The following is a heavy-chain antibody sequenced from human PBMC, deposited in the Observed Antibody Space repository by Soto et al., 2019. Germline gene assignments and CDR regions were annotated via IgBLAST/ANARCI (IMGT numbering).Heavy chain of an antibody. CDR2: ISATNTYI. V-gene: IGHV3-21*01. CDR3: ARVNSATGSMHFDH. Sequence: PGGSLRLSCAGSTFNFTHYTLSWVRQAPGKGLEWVSSISATNTYIFYADSVKGRFTISRDNAKKSVSLQMSSLRAEDTALYYYARVNSATGSMHFDHWGQGTLVTVSS. CDR1: TFNFTHYT. D-gene: IGHD3-9*01. J-gene: IGHJ4*02.